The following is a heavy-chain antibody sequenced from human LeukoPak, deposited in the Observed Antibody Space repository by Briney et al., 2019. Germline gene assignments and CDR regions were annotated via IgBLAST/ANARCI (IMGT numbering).Heavy chain of an antibody. CDR3: ARTVGIAARVGWFDP. Sequence: ASVKVSCKASGGTFSSYAISWVRQAPGQGLEWMGGIIPIFGTANYAQKFQGRVTITTDESTSTAYMELSSLRSEDTAVYYCARTVGIAARVGWFDPWGQGTLVTVSS. CDR1: GGTFSSYA. J-gene: IGHJ5*02. D-gene: IGHD6-6*01. V-gene: IGHV1-69*05. CDR2: IIPIFGTA.